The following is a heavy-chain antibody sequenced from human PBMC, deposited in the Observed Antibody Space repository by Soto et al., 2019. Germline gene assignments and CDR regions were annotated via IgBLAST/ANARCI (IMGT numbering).Heavy chain of an antibody. D-gene: IGHD3-22*01. V-gene: IGHV3-23*01. J-gene: IGHJ5*02. CDR1: GFTFSSYA. CDR3: AKDPLYYYDSSGYYQNWFDP. CDR2: ISGSGGST. Sequence: GGSLRLSCAASGFTFSSYAMSWVRQAPGKGLEWVSAISGSGGSTYYADSVKGRFTISRDNSKNTLYLQMNSLRAEDTAVYYCAKDPLYYYDSSGYYQNWFDPWGQGTQVTVSS.